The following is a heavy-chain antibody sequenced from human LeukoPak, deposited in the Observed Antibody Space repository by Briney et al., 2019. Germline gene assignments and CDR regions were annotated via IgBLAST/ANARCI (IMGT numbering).Heavy chain of an antibody. V-gene: IGHV3-48*03. CDR2: INHIGNII. J-gene: IGHJ4*02. CDR1: GFSFSSYE. Sequence: GRSLRLSCAASGFSFSSYEMNWVRQAPGKGLEWVSYINHIGNIIYYAASGKGRFTISRHNAKHSPYMQMNSLRAEDTAVYHCVREGLGFAHGFDYWGQGALVIVS. D-gene: IGHD2-8*01. CDR3: VREGLGFAHGFDY.